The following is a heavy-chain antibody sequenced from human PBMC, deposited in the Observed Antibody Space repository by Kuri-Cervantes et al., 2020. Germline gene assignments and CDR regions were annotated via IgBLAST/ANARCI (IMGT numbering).Heavy chain of an antibody. CDR1: RYTFTKYF. CDR3: ARETYTYGKHLDF. CDR2: INPKTGDT. J-gene: IGHJ4*02. D-gene: IGHD5-18*01. V-gene: IGHV1-2*02. Sequence: ASVKVSCKASRYTFTKYFTQWVRQGPGQGLEWMGWINPKTGDTNYAQTFQGRVTMTRDTSITTAYMELSRLRSDDTAMYYCARETYTYGKHLDFWGQGTLVTVSS.